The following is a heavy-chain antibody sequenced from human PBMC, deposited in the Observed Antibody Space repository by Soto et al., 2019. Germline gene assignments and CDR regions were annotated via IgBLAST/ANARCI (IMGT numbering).Heavy chain of an antibody. CDR1: GFTVSRDY. D-gene: IGHD3-22*01. V-gene: IGHV3-30*18. Sequence: PGGSLRLSCAASGFTVSRDYMSWVRQAPGKGLEWVAVISYDESNKYYADSVKGRFTISRDNSKNTLYLQMNSLRAKDTAVYYCTKGVVVITSYFQHWGQGTLVTVSS. J-gene: IGHJ1*01. CDR3: TKGVVVITSYFQH. CDR2: ISYDESNK.